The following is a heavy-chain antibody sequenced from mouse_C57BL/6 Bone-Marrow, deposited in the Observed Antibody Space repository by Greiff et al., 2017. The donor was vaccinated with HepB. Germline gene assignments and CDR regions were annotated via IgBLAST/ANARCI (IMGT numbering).Heavy chain of an antibody. V-gene: IGHV1-59*01. CDR1: GYTFTSYW. J-gene: IGHJ4*01. Sequence: QVQLKQPGAELVRPGTSVKLSCKASGYTFTSYWMHWVKQRPGQGLEWIGVIDPSDSYTNYNQKFKGKATLTVDTSSSTAYMQLSSLTSEDSAVYYCAKPPYYSYAMDYWGQGTSVTVSS. D-gene: IGHD2-10*01. CDR2: IDPSDSYT. CDR3: AKPPYYSYAMDY.